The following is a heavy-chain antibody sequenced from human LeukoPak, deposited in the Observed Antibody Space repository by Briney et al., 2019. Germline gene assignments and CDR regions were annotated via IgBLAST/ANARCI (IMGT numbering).Heavy chain of an antibody. CDR3: ARLGELLWFEELLLEHAFDI. CDR1: GYTFTSYG. Sequence: ASVKVSCKASGYTFTSYGISWVRQAPGQGLEWMGWISAYNGNTNYAQKLQGRVTMTTDTSTSTAYMELRSLRSDDTAVYYCARLGELLWFEELLLEHAFDIWGQGTMVTVSS. J-gene: IGHJ3*02. D-gene: IGHD3-10*01. CDR2: ISAYNGNT. V-gene: IGHV1-18*01.